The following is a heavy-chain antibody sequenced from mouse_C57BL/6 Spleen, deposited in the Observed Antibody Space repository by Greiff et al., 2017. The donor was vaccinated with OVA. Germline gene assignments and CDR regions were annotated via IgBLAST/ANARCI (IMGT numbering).Heavy chain of an antibody. J-gene: IGHJ3*01. D-gene: IGHD2-1*01. CDR3: CNGNWFAD. Sequence: QVQLQQSGAELVRPGASVKLSCKASGYTFTDYYINWVKQRPGQGLEWIARIYPGSGNTYYNEKFKGKATLTAEKSSSTAYMQLSSLTSEDSAVYFCCNGNWFADWGQGTLVTVSA. CDR1: GYTFTDYY. CDR2: IYPGSGNT. V-gene: IGHV1-76*01.